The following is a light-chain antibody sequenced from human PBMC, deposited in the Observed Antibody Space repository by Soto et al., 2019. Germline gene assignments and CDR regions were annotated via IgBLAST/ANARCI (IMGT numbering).Light chain of an antibody. CDR3: GTWDSSLSAQE. CDR2: DNN. V-gene: IGLV1-51*01. Sequence: QSVLTQPPSVSAAPGQKVTISCSGSSSNIGNNYVSWYQQLPGTAPKLLIYDNNKRPSGIPDRFSGSKSGTSATLGITGLQTGDEADYYCGTWDSSLSAQEFGGRTKVTVL. J-gene: IGLJ2*01. CDR1: SSNIGNNY.